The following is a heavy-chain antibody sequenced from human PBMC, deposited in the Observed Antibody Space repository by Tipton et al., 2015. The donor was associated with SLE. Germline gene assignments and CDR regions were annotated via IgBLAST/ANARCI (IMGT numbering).Heavy chain of an antibody. CDR1: GYSFTSY. CDR3: ARGQIGGPIPFDY. V-gene: IGHV4-59*01. Sequence: QLVQSGAEVKKPGESLKISCKGSGYSFTSYWSWIRQPPGKGLEWIGYIYYSGSTNYNPSLKSRVTISVDTSKNQFSLKLSSVTAADTAVYYCARGQIGGPIPFDYWAREPWSPSPQ. CDR2: IYYSGST. J-gene: IGHJ4*02.